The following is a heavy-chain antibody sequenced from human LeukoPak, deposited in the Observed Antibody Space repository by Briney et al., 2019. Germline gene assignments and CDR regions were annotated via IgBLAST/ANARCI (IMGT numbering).Heavy chain of an antibody. CDR1: GYIFTRYG. D-gene: IGHD1-26*01. CDR2: ISGLNGNT. CDR3: ARGGGRDSGRENDY. V-gene: IGHV1-18*01. J-gene: IGHJ4*02. Sequence: GSVKVSCKTSGYIFTRYGVSWVRQAPGQGLAWVGWISGLNGNTYYEHKFRGRVTMTTDTSTSTVYMELRSLTSDDTAVYYCARGGGRDSGRENDYWGQGTLVTVSS.